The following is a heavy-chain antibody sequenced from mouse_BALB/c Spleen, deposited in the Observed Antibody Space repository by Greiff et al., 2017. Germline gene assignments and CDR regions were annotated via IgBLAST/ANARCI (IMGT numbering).Heavy chain of an antibody. CDR3: TCECYGSSYWYFDV. J-gene: IGHJ1*01. V-gene: IGHV1-15*01. D-gene: IGHD1-1*01. CDR1: GYTFTDYE. Sequence: QVQLKQSGAELVRPGASVTLSCKASGYTFTDYEMHWVKQTPVHGLEWIGAIDPETAGTAYNQKFKGKATLTADKSSSTAYVELRSLTSEDSAVYYCTCECYGSSYWYFDVWGEGTTVTVSS. CDR2: IDPETAGT.